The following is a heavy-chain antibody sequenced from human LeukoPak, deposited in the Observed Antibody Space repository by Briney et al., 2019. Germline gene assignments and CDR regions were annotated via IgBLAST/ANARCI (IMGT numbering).Heavy chain of an antibody. Sequence: GRSLRLSCAASGFTFSRFGMHWVRQAPGKGLEWVAVIWYDGSNKYYADSVKGRFTISRDNSKNTLYLEMNSLRAEDTAVYYCARDYYYDSSGYWDYYFDYWGPGTLVSVSS. CDR1: GFTFSRFG. V-gene: IGHV3-33*01. CDR3: ARDYYYDSSGYWDYYFDY. D-gene: IGHD3-22*01. CDR2: IWYDGSNK. J-gene: IGHJ4*02.